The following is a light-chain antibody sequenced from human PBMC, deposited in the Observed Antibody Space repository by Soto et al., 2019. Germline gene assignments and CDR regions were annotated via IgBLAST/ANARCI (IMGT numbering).Light chain of an antibody. CDR1: IGSIASNY. J-gene: IGLJ2*01. CDR2: DDN. Sequence: NFMLTQPHSVSASPGKTVTISCTRTIGSIASNYVQWYQQRPGSSPTTVIYDDNQRPSGVPDRFSGSIDSSSNSASLSISGLKTEDEADYYCQSYDNNNLVVFGGGTKLTVL. CDR3: QSYDNNNLVV. V-gene: IGLV6-57*01.